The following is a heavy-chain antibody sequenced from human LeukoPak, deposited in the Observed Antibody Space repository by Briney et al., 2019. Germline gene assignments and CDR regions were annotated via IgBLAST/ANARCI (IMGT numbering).Heavy chain of an antibody. Sequence: ASVKVSCKASGYTFTSYYMHWVRQAPGQGLEWMGIINPSGGSTSYAQKFQGRVTMTRDTSTSTVYMELSSLRSDDTAVYYCARIRVSPPRDEWELLFDYWGQGTLVTVSS. J-gene: IGHJ4*02. CDR3: ARIRVSPPRDEWELLFDY. V-gene: IGHV1-46*01. CDR1: GYTFTSYY. CDR2: INPSGGST. D-gene: IGHD1-26*01.